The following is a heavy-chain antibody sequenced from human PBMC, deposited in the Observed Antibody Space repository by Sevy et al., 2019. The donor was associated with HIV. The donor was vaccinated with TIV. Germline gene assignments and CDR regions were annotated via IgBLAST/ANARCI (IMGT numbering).Heavy chain of an antibody. D-gene: IGHD5-12*01. Sequence: GGSLRLSCAASGFSFSSYGMHWVRQAPGKGLEWLAVIWFDGSNEYYADSVKGQLTISRDRVKNTLYLQMNSLCAEDTAVYYCARDLEFYGYREYGPAFNPDYWGRGTLVTVSS. J-gene: IGHJ4*02. CDR3: ARDLEFYGYREYGPAFNPDY. V-gene: IGHV3-33*01. CDR2: IWFDGSNE. CDR1: GFSFSSYG.